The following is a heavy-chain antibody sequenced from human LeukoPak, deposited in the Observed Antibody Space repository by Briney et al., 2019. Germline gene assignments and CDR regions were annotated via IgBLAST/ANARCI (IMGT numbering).Heavy chain of an antibody. J-gene: IGHJ3*02. D-gene: IGHD3-22*01. CDR1: GFTFSSYG. CDR3: AKANYYADAFDI. CDR2: ISYDGSNK. Sequence: GGSLRLSCAASGFTFSSYGMHWVRQAPGKGLEWVAVISYDGSNKYYADSVKGRFTISRDNSKNTLYLQMNSLRAEDTAVYYCAKANYYADAFDIWGQGTTVTVSS. V-gene: IGHV3-30*18.